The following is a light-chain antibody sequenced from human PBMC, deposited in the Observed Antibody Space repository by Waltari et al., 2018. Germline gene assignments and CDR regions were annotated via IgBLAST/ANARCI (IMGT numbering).Light chain of an antibody. Sequence: SYELTQPPSVSVSPGQTASITCPGDKLGDNYTSWYQQKPGQSPVLVIYHDSKRPSGIPERFSGSNSGNAATLTIRGTQAMDEADYYCQAWDSSTYVFGSGTTVTVL. J-gene: IGLJ1*01. CDR1: KLGDNY. V-gene: IGLV3-1*01. CDR2: HDS. CDR3: QAWDSSTYV.